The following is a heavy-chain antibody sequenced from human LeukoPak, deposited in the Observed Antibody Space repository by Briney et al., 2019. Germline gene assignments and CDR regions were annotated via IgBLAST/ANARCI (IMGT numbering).Heavy chain of an antibody. Sequence: SETLSLTCTVSGGSISNSGYYWGWIRQPPGKGLEWIGSIYYSGSTYYNPSLKSRVTISVDTSKNQFSLKLSSVTAADTAVYYCARGIAVAANWFDPWGQGTLVTVSS. J-gene: IGHJ5*02. CDR1: GGSISNSGYY. CDR2: IYYSGST. D-gene: IGHD6-19*01. CDR3: ARGIAVAANWFDP. V-gene: IGHV4-39*01.